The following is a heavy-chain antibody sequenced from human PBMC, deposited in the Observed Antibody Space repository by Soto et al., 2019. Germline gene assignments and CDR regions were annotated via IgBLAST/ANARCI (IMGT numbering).Heavy chain of an antibody. CDR2: IIPIFGTA. D-gene: IGHD6-6*01. CDR1: GGTFSSYA. J-gene: IGHJ4*02. CDR3: ARDASGIAARPGYFDY. V-gene: IGHV1-69*01. Sequence: QVQLVQSGAEVKKPGSSVKVSCKASGGTFSSYAISWVRQAPGQGLEWMGGIIPIFGTAIYAQKFQGRVTITADESTSTAYMELSSLRSEDTAVYYCARDASGIAARPGYFDYWGQGTLVTVSS.